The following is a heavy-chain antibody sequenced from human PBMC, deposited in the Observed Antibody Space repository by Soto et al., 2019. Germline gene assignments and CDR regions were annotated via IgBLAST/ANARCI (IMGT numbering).Heavy chain of an antibody. Sequence: SETLSLTCAVYGGSFSVYYWSWIRQPPGKGLEWIGEINHSGSTNYNPSLKSRVTISVDTSKNQFSLKLSSVTAADTAVYYCARGWDPALYNWFEPWGQGTLVTVSS. CDR1: GGSFSVYY. D-gene: IGHD1-26*01. CDR2: INHSGST. V-gene: IGHV4-34*01. J-gene: IGHJ5*02. CDR3: ARGWDPALYNWFEP.